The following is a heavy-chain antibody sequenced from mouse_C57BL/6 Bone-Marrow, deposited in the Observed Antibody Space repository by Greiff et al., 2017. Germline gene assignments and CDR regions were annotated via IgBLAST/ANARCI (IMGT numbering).Heavy chain of an antibody. CDR3: SSFDGKCFDL. V-gene: IGHV14-4*01. CDR2: IDPEIGDT. J-gene: IGHJ2*01. CDR1: GFNIKDDY. D-gene: IGHD2-1*01. Sequence: VQLQQSGAELVRPGASVKLSCTASGFNIKDDYIHWVKQRPEQGLEWIGWIDPEIGDTEYASKFQGKATITSDTSSNTAYLQLSSLTSEDTAVYYCSSFDGKCFDLWGQGTPLTVAA.